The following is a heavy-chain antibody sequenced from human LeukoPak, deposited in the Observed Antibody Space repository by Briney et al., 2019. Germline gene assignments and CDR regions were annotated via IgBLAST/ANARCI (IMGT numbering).Heavy chain of an antibody. J-gene: IGHJ4*02. D-gene: IGHD4-17*01. V-gene: IGHV3-21*01. CDR1: GFTFSSYS. CDR2: ISSSSSSYI. Sequence: GGSLRLSCAASGFTFSSYSMNWVRQAPGKGLEWVSSISSSSSSYIYYADSVKGRFTISRDNAKNSLYLQMNSLRAEDTAVYYCARDLYGDYDVCFDYWGQGTLVTVSS. CDR3: ARDLYGDYDVCFDY.